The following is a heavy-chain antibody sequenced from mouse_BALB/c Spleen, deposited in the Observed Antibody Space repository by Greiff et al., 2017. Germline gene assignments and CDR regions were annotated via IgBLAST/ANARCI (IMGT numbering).Heavy chain of an antibody. Sequence: VQLQQSGPGLVAPSQSLSITCTVSGFSLTSYDISWIRQPPGKGLEWLGVIWTGGGTNYNSAFMSRLSISKDNSKSQVFLKMNSLQTDDTAIYYCVRDVGNYEDYWGQGTTLTVSS. J-gene: IGHJ2*01. CDR2: IWTGGGT. CDR1: GFSLTSYD. CDR3: VRDVGNYEDY. D-gene: IGHD2-1*01. V-gene: IGHV2-9-2*01.